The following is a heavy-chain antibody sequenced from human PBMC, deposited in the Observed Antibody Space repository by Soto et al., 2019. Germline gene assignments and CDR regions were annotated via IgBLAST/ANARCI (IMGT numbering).Heavy chain of an antibody. Sequence: QVQLQQWGAGLLKPSETLSLTCAVYGGSFSGNYWNWIRQPPGKGLEWIGEINHSGSTNYNPSLKSRVTISVDNSKNQFSLKLSSVTAADTAVYFCARGLIVGATPELDYWGQGTLVTVSS. CDR2: INHSGST. J-gene: IGHJ4*02. CDR3: ARGLIVGATPELDY. V-gene: IGHV4-34*01. D-gene: IGHD1-26*01. CDR1: GGSFSGNY.